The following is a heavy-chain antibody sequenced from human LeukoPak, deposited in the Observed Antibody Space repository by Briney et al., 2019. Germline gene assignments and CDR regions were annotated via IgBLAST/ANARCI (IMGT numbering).Heavy chain of an antibody. CDR1: GFTFSDYA. CDR2: ISGSGGTT. D-gene: IGHD1-14*01. V-gene: IGHV3-23*01. J-gene: IGHJ3*02. CDR3: AKPARTDAFDI. Sequence: GGSLRLSCTTSGFTFSDYAMTWVRQAPGKGLEWVSTISGSGGTTYYADSVKGRFTISRDNSKNTLYLQMNTLRAEDTAVYYCAKPARTDAFDIWGQGTMVTVSS.